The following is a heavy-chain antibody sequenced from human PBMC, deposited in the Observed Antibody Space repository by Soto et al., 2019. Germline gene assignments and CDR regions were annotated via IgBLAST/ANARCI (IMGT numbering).Heavy chain of an antibody. Sequence: QVQLVESGGGVVQPGRALRRSCAASGFTFSSYGMHWVRQAPGTGLEWVAVISYDGSNKYYADSVKGRFTISRDNSKNTRSLQVNSRRAEDTAVYYCAQDRNPYYYDSSGDWWFDPWGQGTLVTVSS. CDR2: ISYDGSNK. CDR1: GFTFSSYG. CDR3: AQDRNPYYYDSSGDWWFDP. D-gene: IGHD3-22*01. V-gene: IGHV3-30*18. J-gene: IGHJ5*02.